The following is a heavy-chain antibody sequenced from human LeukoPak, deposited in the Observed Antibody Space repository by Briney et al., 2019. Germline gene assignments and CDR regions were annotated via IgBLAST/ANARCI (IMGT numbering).Heavy chain of an antibody. J-gene: IGHJ4*02. D-gene: IGHD5-18*01. CDR1: GDSISSTNYY. Sequence: PSETLSLTCTVSGDSISSTNYYWGWIRQPPGKGLEWIGSIYYSGSTYYNPSLESRVTISVDKSKNQFSLKLSSVTAADTAVYYCASRRRLWPFDYWGQGTLVTVSS. CDR2: IYYSGST. CDR3: ASRRRLWPFDY. V-gene: IGHV4-39*07.